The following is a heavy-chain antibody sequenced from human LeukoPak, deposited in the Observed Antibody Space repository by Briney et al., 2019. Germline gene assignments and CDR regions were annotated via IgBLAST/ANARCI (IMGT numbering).Heavy chain of an antibody. Sequence: PSETLSLTCTVSGGSISSSSYYWGWIRQPPGKGLEWIGSIYYSGSTYYNPSLKSRVTISVDMSKNQFSLKLSSVTAADTAVYYCARFRYSSGWYAGGYFDYWGQGTLVTVSS. CDR2: IYYSGST. D-gene: IGHD6-19*01. CDR3: ARFRYSSGWYAGGYFDY. CDR1: GGSISSSSYY. V-gene: IGHV4-39*07. J-gene: IGHJ4*02.